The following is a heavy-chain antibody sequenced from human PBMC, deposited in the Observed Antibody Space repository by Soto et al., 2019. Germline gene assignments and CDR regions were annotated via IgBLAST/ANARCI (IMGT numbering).Heavy chain of an antibody. CDR2: IYYSGIT. V-gene: IGHV4-39*01. J-gene: IGHJ4*02. CDR3: ARHGSN. CDR1: GVSISNSSYY. Sequence: QLQLQESGPGLVKPSETLCLTCTVSGVSISNSSYYWGWIRRPPGKGLEWIGTIYYSGITYYNPSLKSRVTISVDTSKNQFSLKLTSVTAADTAVYYCARHGSNWGQGTLVTVSS.